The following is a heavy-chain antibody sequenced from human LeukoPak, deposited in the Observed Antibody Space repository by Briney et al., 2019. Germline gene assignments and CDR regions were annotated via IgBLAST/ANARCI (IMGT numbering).Heavy chain of an antibody. Sequence: GGSLRPSCAGSGFPFSKAWMSWVRQAPGEGLEWLGRFKSKTDGGATDYAAPVKGRFSLSRDDSKNTLYLQMNSLKIEDTAVYYCTSDRGIAARPLFDLWGQGTLVTVSS. D-gene: IGHD6-6*01. J-gene: IGHJ4*02. CDR1: GFPFSKAW. CDR3: TSDRGIAARPLFDL. CDR2: FKSKTDGGAT. V-gene: IGHV3-15*01.